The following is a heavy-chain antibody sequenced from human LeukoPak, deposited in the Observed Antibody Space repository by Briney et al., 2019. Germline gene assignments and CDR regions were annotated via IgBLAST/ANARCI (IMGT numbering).Heavy chain of an antibody. CDR3: AKYRAIVARDAFDI. J-gene: IGHJ3*02. Sequence: PGGSLRLSCAASRFTFSSYAMSWVRQAPGKGLEWVSTTSGSGGSTYYADSVKGRFTISRDNSKDTLYLQMNSLRAEDTAVYYCAKYRAIVARDAFDIWGQGTMVTVSS. CDR1: RFTFSSYA. D-gene: IGHD3-16*02. CDR2: TSGSGGST. V-gene: IGHV3-23*01.